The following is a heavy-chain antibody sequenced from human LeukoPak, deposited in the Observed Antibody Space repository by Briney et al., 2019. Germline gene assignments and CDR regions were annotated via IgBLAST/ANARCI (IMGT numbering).Heavy chain of an antibody. V-gene: IGHV3-30*18. CDR1: GLTFSSYA. CDR3: AKQLWFGELLYDKFDY. CDR2: ISYDGSNK. Sequence: GRSLRVSCAASGLTFSSYAMHWVRQAPGKGLEWVAVISYDGSNKYYADSVKGRFTISRDNSKNTLYLQMNSLRAEDTAVYYCAKQLWFGELLYDKFDYWGQGTLVTVSS. J-gene: IGHJ4*02. D-gene: IGHD3-10*01.